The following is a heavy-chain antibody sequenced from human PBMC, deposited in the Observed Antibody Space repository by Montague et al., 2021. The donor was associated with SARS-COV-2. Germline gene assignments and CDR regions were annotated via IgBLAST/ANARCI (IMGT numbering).Heavy chain of an antibody. J-gene: IGHJ4*02. CDR2: IYYGGST. CDR3: ARDQGVYCSGGSCYNFDY. CDR1: GGSISSYY. V-gene: IGHV4-39*02. D-gene: IGHD2-15*01. Sequence: SETLSLTCTVSGGSISSYYWSWIRQPPGKGLEWIGSIYYGGSTYYNPSLKSRVTISVDTSMNHFSLKLSSVTAADTAAYYCARDQGVYCSGGSCYNFDYWGQGTLVTVSS.